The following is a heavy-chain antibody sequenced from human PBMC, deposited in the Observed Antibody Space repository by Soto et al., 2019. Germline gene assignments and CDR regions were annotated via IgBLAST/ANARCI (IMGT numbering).Heavy chain of an antibody. CDR2: INSDGSST. V-gene: IGHV3-74*01. CDR3: ARGFIWWELHAFDI. D-gene: IGHD1-26*01. J-gene: IGHJ3*02. CDR1: GFTFSSYW. Sequence: GGSLRLSCAASGFTFSSYWMHWVRQAPGKGLVWVSRINSDGSSTSYADSVKGRFTISRDNAKNTLYLQMNSLRAEDTAVYYCARGFIWWELHAFDIWGQGTMVTVSS.